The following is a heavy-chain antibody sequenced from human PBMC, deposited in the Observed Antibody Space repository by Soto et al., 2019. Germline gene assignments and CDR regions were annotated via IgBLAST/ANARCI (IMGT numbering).Heavy chain of an antibody. CDR2: IYWNDDK. J-gene: IGHJ4*02. D-gene: IGHD6-19*01. CDR3: AHRRVAVTGTGFDY. V-gene: IGHV2-5*01. Sequence: QITLKESGPTLVKPTQTLTLTCTFSGFSLSTSGVGVGWIRQPPGKALEWLALIYWNDDKRYSQSLKSRLTITTDTPRNQVVLTMTNMDPVDTATYYCAHRRVAVTGTGFDYWGQGTLVTVSS. CDR1: GFSLSTSGVG.